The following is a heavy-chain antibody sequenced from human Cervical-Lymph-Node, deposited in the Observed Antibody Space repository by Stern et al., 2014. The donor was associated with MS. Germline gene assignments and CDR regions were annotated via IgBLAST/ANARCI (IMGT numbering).Heavy chain of an antibody. V-gene: IGHV1-69*09. J-gene: IGHJ5*02. CDR2: VLPQLNLA. Sequence: VQLVESGAEVKRPGSSVKVSCKSSGGISWVRQAPGQGLEYMGGVLPQLNLANYAKKFQGRVTITADTSTDPVYLEMRALKSEETAVFFGGGGGGDNWFHPWGQGTPVTVSS. CDR3: GGGGGDNWFHP. D-gene: IGHD3-10*01. CDR1: GG.